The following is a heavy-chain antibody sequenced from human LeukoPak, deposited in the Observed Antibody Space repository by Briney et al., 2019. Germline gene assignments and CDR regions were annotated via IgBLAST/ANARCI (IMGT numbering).Heavy chain of an antibody. CDR1: GYTFTSNY. J-gene: IGHJ6*03. CDR2: ISPSGGST. Sequence: GASVKVSCKAFGYTFTSNYMHWVRQAPGQGPEWMGVISPSGGSTTYAQKFQGRVTLTRDMSTSTDYLELSSLRSEDTAVYYCARGQLEWGDYYYYYMDVWGKGTTVTISS. CDR3: ARGQLEWGDYYYYYMDV. D-gene: IGHD1-1*01. V-gene: IGHV1-46*01.